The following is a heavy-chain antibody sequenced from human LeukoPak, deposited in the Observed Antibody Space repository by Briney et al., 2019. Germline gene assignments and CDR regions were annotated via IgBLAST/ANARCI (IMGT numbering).Heavy chain of an antibody. J-gene: IGHJ5*02. CDR3: ARNPGLAYCGGDCYSGWFDP. V-gene: IGHV1-18*01. CDR2: ISAYNGNT. Sequence: ASVKVSCKASGYTFTSYGISWVRQAPGQGLEWMGWISAYNGNTNYAQKLQGRVTMTTDTSTSTAYMELRSLRSDDTAVYYCARNPGLAYCGGDCYSGWFDPWGQGTLVTVSS. CDR1: GYTFTSYG. D-gene: IGHD2-21*02.